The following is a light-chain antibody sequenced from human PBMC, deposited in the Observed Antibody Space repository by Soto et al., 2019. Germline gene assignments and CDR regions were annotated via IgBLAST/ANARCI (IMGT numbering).Light chain of an antibody. CDR3: QQYNNWPST. CDR1: QSVSSN. Sequence: EIVMTQSPATLSVSPGERATLSCRASQSVSSNLAWYQQKPGQAPRLLIYGASTRATGIPARFSGCGSGTEFTLTISSLQSEDFAVYYCQQYNNWPSTFGQGTRLEIK. CDR2: GAS. J-gene: IGKJ5*01. V-gene: IGKV3D-15*01.